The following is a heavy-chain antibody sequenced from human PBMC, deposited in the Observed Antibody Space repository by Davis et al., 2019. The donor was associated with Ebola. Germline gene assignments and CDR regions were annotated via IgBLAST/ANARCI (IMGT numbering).Heavy chain of an antibody. J-gene: IGHJ2*01. V-gene: IGHV3-66*01. CDR2: IYSDGRT. CDR3: ARDGQYASGWYRYFDL. D-gene: IGHD6-19*01. Sequence: GESLKISCAASGFIVSDKYMSWVRQAPGKGLEWVSVIYSDGRTYYADSVKGRFTISRDNSKNTLYLQMNSLRTEDTAVYYCARDGQYASGWYRYFDLWGRGTLVTVSS. CDR1: GFIVSDKY.